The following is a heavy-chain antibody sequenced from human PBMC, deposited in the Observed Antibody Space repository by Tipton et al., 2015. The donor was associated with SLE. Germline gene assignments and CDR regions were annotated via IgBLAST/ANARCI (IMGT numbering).Heavy chain of an antibody. J-gene: IGHJ4*02. Sequence: SLRLSCAASGFTFSTYEMNWVRQAPGKGLEWVSYISSSGSTIFNADSVKGRLTISRDNAKNSLYLQMNSLRGEDTAAYYCARDGLRTGEFDYWGQGTLVTVSS. CDR1: GFTFSTYE. V-gene: IGHV3-48*03. CDR2: ISSSGSTI. D-gene: IGHD7-27*01. CDR3: ARDGLRTGEFDY.